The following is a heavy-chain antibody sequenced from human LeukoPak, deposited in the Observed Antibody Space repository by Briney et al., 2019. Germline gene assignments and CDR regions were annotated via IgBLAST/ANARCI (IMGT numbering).Heavy chain of an antibody. CDR1: GFTFSSYW. D-gene: IGHD6-19*01. J-gene: IGHJ2*01. V-gene: IGHV3-23*01. CDR2: ISGTGGST. CDR3: ANPLHSSGWFWYFDL. Sequence: GGSLRLSCAASGFTFSSYWMSWVRQAPGKGLEWVSGISGTGGSTYYTDSVKGRFIISRDNSKNTLYLQMNSLRAEDTAVYYCANPLHSSGWFWYFDLWGRGTLVTVSS.